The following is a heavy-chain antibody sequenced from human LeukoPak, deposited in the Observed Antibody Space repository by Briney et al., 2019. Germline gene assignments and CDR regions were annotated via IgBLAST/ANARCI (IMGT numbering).Heavy chain of an antibody. CDR1: GFTFSSFA. CDR2: ISYDGDNE. Sequence: PGRSLRLSCTASGFTFSSFAMHWVRQAPDKGLEWVALISYDGDNEYYADSVKGRFTVSRDDSKNTLFLQMNSLRAEDTAVYYCARGVAGRWVFDDWGQGTLVTVSS. J-gene: IGHJ4*02. V-gene: IGHV3-30*03. D-gene: IGHD6-19*01. CDR3: ARGVAGRWVFDD.